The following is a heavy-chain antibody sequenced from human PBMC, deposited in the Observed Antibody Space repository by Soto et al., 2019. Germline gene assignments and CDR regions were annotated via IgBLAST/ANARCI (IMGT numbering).Heavy chain of an antibody. J-gene: IGHJ4*02. Sequence: SETLSLTCAVSGGSINSFYWSWIRQSPGKGLEWIGTIYYSGTSYHNPSLKSRVTISVDTSKNQFSLTLTSVTAADTAVYYCASRVEGLYSGNDRYYFDYWGQGTLVTVSS. CDR3: ASRVEGLYSGNDRYYFDY. CDR1: GGSINSFY. D-gene: IGHD5-12*01. CDR2: IYYSGTS. V-gene: IGHV4-59*04.